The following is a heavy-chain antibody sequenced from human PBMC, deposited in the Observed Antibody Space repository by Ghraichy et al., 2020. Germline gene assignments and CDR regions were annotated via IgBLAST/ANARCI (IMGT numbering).Heavy chain of an antibody. CDR3: ARAGRITIFGVAGADYYGMDV. CDR2: ISSSSSYI. CDR1: GFTFSSYS. J-gene: IGHJ6*02. D-gene: IGHD3-3*01. V-gene: IGHV3-21*01. Sequence: GGSLRLSCAASGFTFSSYSMNWVRQAPGKGLEWVSSISSSSSYIYYADSVKGRFTISRDNAKNSLYLQMNSLRAEDTAVYYCARAGRITIFGVAGADYYGMDVWGQGTTVTVSS.